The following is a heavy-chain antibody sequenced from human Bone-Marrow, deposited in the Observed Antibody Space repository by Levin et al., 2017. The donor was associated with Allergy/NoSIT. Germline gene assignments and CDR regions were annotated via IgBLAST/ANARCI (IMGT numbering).Heavy chain of an antibody. CDR1: GGTFNSYT. CDR2: IIPIFGTA. CDR3: AGGPDNWSDRFYYYGMDV. Sequence: KISCKASGGTFNSYTINWVRQAPGQGLEWIGGIIPIFGTANYAQKFQGRVTITADESTTTAHMEVSSLISEDTATYYCAGGPDNWSDRFYYYGMDVWGQGTTVTVSS. J-gene: IGHJ6*02. D-gene: IGHD3-3*01. V-gene: IGHV1-69*01.